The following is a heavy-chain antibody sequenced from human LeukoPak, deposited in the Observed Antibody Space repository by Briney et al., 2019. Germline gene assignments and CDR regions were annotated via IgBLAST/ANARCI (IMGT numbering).Heavy chain of an antibody. J-gene: IGHJ4*02. D-gene: IGHD2-2*01. Sequence: GGSLRLSCAASGFTFDDYYMSWIRQAPGRGLEWVSYISSIGSTKHYADSVKGRFTISRDNAKNSLYLQMNSLRAEDTAVYYCTSRVVVPAAISDYWGQGTLVTVSS. V-gene: IGHV3-11*01. CDR3: TSRVVVPAAISDY. CDR1: GFTFDDYY. CDR2: ISSIGSTK.